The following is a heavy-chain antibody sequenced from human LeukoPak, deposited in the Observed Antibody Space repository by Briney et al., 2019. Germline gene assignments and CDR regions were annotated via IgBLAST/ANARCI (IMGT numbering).Heavy chain of an antibody. CDR1: GGSFSGYY. J-gene: IGHJ4*02. D-gene: IGHD6-25*01. CDR2: INHSGST. CDR3: ARRAARRYFDY. V-gene: IGHV4-34*01. Sequence: SETLSLTCAVYGGSFSGYYWSWIRQPPGKGLEWIGEINHSGSTNYNPSLRSRVTISVDTSKNQFSLKLSSVTAADTAVYYCARRAARRYFDYWGQGTLVTVSS.